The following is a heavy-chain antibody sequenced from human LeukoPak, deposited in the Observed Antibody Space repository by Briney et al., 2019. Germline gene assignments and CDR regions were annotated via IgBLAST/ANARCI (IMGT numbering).Heavy chain of an antibody. J-gene: IGHJ3*02. CDR2: INPNSGGT. Sequence: ASVKVSCKASGYTFTSYDINWVRQAPGQGLEWMGWINPNSGGTNYAQKFQGRVTMTRDTSISTAYMELSRLRSDDTAVYYCASPYCSSTSCYSQAAFDIWGQGTMVTVSS. V-gene: IGHV1-2*02. D-gene: IGHD2-2*02. CDR3: ASPYCSSTSCYSQAAFDI. CDR1: GYTFTSYD.